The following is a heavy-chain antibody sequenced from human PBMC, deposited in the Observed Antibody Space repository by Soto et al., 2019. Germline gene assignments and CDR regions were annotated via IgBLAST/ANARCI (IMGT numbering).Heavy chain of an antibody. CDR1: GFTFSSYA. V-gene: IGHV3-23*01. D-gene: IGHD5-12*01. CDR2: ISGSGGIT. CDR3: ASLMRWLQSLPSDY. J-gene: IGHJ4*02. Sequence: PGGSLRLSCAASGFTFSSYAMSCVRQAPWKGLEWVSAISGSGGITYYADSVKGRFTISSDNSKNTLYLQMNSLRAEDTAVYYCASLMRWLQSLPSDYWGQGTMVTVSS.